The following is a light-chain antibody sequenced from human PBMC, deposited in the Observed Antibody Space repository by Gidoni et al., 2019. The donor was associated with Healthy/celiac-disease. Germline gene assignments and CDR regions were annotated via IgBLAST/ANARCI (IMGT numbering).Light chain of an antibody. Sequence: GTPSLSPGERATLSCRASQSVSSSYLAWYQQKPGQAPRLLIYGASSRATGIPDRFSGSGSGTDFTLTISRLEPEDFAVYYCQQYGSSPLFGQGTKVEIK. J-gene: IGKJ1*01. V-gene: IGKV3-20*01. CDR3: QQYGSSPL. CDR1: QSVSSSY. CDR2: GAS.